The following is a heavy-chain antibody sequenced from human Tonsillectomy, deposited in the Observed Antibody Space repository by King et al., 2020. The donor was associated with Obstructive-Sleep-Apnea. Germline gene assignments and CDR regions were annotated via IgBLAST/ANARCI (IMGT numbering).Heavy chain of an antibody. D-gene: IGHD4-17*01. CDR1: GYSFTTYW. Sequence: VQLVESGAEGEKPGGSLKISCKGSGYSFTTYWISLVRQMPGKGLEWGGDIYPGDPYTRYNPSFQGQVTISADKTISTPYLRGSSLKASDTAMYYCARLSVTIDYWGQGTLVTVPS. CDR2: IYPGDPYT. V-gene: IGHV5-51*01. J-gene: IGHJ4*02. CDR3: ARLSVTIDY.